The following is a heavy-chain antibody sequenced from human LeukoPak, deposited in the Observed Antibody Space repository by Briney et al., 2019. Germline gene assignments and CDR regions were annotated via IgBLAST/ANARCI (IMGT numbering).Heavy chain of an antibody. CDR3: AKDRASIVATSGYFDY. D-gene: IGHD5-12*01. J-gene: IGHJ4*02. V-gene: IGHV3-9*01. CDR1: GFTFDDYA. Sequence: PGRSLRLSCAASGFTFDDYAMHWVRQAPGKGLEWVSGISSNSGSIGYADSVKGRFTISRDNAKNSLYLQMNSLRAEDTALYYCAKDRASIVATSGYFDYWGQGTLVTVSS. CDR2: ISSNSGSI.